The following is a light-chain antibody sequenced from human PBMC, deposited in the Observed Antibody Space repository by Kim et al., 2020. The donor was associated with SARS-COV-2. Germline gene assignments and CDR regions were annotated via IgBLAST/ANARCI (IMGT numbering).Light chain of an antibody. CDR2: AAS. CDR1: QGISSY. V-gene: IGKV1-9*01. Sequence: IQLTQSPSSLSASVGDRVTIPCRASQGISSYLAWYQQKPGKAPKLLIYAASTLQSGVPSRFSGSGSGTDFTLTISSLQPEDFATYYCQQLNSYPWTFGQGTKVEI. CDR3: QQLNSYPWT. J-gene: IGKJ1*01.